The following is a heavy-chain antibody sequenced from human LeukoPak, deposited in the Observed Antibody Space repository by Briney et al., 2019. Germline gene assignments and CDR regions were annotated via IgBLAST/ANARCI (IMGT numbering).Heavy chain of an antibody. Sequence: PSETLSLTCTVSGGSISSSSYYWGWIRRPPGKGLEWIGCIYYSGSTYYNPSLKSRVTISVDTSKNQFSLKLSSVTAADTAVYYCARQGSDFIVVVPAAIPLDAFDIWGQGTMVTVSS. CDR1: GGSISSSSYY. V-gene: IGHV4-39*01. J-gene: IGHJ3*02. CDR2: IYYSGST. CDR3: ARQGSDFIVVVPAAIPLDAFDI. D-gene: IGHD2-2*01.